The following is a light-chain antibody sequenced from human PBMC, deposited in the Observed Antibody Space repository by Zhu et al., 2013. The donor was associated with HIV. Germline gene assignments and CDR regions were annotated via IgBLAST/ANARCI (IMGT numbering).Light chain of an antibody. V-gene: IGLV1-51*01. Sequence: QSVLTQPPAVSAAPGQKVTISCSGSSSNVGQNYVSWYQQLPGTAPKLLIYDDITRPSGISDRFSGSKSGTSATLGITGLQTGDEADYYCGTWDSRLSAVVFGGGTKLTVL. CDR3: GTWDSRLSAVV. CDR1: SSNVGQNY. J-gene: IGLJ2*01. CDR2: DDI.